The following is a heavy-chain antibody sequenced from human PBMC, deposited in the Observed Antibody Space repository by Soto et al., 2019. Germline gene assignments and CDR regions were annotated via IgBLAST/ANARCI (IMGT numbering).Heavy chain of an antibody. CDR3: ARAVECYCSGGSCYPYDY. CDR1: GGTFSSYT. J-gene: IGHJ4*02. Sequence: QVQLVQSGAEVKKPGSSVKVSCKASGGTFSSYTISWVRQAPGQGLEWMGRIIPILGIANYAQKFQGRVTITADKSTSTAYMELSGLRSEDTAVYYCARAVECYCSGGSCYPYDYWGQGTLVTVSS. V-gene: IGHV1-69*02. D-gene: IGHD2-15*01. CDR2: IIPILGIA.